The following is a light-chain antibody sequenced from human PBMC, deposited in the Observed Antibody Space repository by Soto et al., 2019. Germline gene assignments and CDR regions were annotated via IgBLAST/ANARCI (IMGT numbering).Light chain of an antibody. CDR2: DVS. V-gene: IGLV2-14*01. Sequence: QSVLTQPTSVSGSPGQSITISCTGTSSDVGGYNYVSWYQQHPGKAPKLMIYDVSNRPSGVSNRFSASKSGNTASLTISGLQAEDEGDYYCSSYTSSSTRLFGGGTKLTVL. CDR1: SSDVGGYNY. J-gene: IGLJ2*01. CDR3: SSYTSSSTRL.